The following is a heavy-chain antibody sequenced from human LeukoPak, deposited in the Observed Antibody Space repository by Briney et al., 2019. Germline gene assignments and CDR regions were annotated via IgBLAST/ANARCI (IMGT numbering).Heavy chain of an antibody. V-gene: IGHV3-23*01. CDR3: AKPMVRGVRAFDY. D-gene: IGHD3-10*01. CDR1: GFTFSSYA. Sequence: PGGSLRLSCAASGFTFSSYAMSWVRQAPGKGLEWVSAISGSGGSTYYADSVKGRFTISRVNSKNTLYLQMNSLRAEDTAVYYCAKPMVRGVRAFDYWGQGTLVTVSS. CDR2: ISGSGGST. J-gene: IGHJ4*02.